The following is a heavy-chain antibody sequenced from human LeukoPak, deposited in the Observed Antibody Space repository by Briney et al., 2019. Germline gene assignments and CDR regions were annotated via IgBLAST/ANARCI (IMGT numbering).Heavy chain of an antibody. CDR1: GYSFTNYW. CDR2: IYPGDSDT. Sequence: GESLKISCKGSGYSFTNYWIGWVRQMPGKGLEWMGIIYPGDSDTRYSPSFQGQVTISADKSINTAYLQWSSLKASDTAMYYCARQIGSRLTGYYGMDVWGQGTTVTVSS. CDR3: ARQIGSRLTGYYGMDV. J-gene: IGHJ6*02. V-gene: IGHV5-51*01. D-gene: IGHD1-26*01.